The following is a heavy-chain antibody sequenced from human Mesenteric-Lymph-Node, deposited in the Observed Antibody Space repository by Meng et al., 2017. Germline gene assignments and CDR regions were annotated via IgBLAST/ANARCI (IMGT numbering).Heavy chain of an antibody. D-gene: IGHD6-19*01. V-gene: IGHV4-59*01. CDR3: ASGQQWLVPFDY. Sequence: SETLSLTCTVSGGSISSYYWSWIRQPPGKGLEWIGYIYYSGSTNYNPSLKSRVTISVDTSKNQFSLKLSSVTAADTAVYYCASGQQWLVPFDYWGQGMLVTVSS. CDR2: IYYSGST. CDR1: GGSISSYY. J-gene: IGHJ4*02.